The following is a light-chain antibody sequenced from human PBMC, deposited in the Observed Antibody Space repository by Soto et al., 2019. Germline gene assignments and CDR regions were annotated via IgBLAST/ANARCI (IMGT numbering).Light chain of an antibody. Sequence: QSVLTQPPSASGTPGQGVIISCSGSSSNIGINPVNWYQQLPGTAPKLLIYTNNQRPSGVPDRFSGSKSGTSASLAISGLHAEDEGDYYCAAWDDSLNGVIFGGGTKLTVL. CDR3: AAWDDSLNGVI. V-gene: IGLV1-44*01. CDR1: SSNIGINP. J-gene: IGLJ2*01. CDR2: TNN.